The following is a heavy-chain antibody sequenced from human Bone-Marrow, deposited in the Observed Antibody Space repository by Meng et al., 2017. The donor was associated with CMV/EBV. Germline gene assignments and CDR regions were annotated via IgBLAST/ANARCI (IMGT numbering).Heavy chain of an antibody. J-gene: IGHJ6*02. V-gene: IGHV4-61*01. CDR2: IYYSGST. CDR3: ARGPRGWLRPGYGMDV. CDR1: GGSVSSGSYY. Sequence: SETLSLTCTVSGGSVSSGSYYWSWIRQPPGKGLEWIGYIYYSGSTNYNPSLKSRVTISVDTSKNQFSLKLSSVTAADTAVYYCARGPRGWLRPGYGMDVWGQGTTVTVSS. D-gene: IGHD5-12*01.